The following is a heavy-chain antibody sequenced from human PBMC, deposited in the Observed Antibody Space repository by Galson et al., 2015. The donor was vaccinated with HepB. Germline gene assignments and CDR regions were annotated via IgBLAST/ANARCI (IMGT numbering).Heavy chain of an antibody. Sequence: SLRLSCAASGFTFSSYSMSWVRQAPGKGLEWVSAISGSATGTKYEDSLKGRFTISRDNSKNTVYLQTISLRADDTAVYYCATHDWNYPTFDYWGQGTLVTVSS. CDR3: ATHDWNYPTFDY. V-gene: IGHV3-23*01. CDR2: ISGSATGT. CDR1: GFTFSSYS. D-gene: IGHD1-7*01. J-gene: IGHJ4*02.